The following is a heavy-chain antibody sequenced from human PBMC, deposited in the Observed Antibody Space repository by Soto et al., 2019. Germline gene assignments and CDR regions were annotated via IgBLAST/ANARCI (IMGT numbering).Heavy chain of an antibody. D-gene: IGHD3-10*01. CDR2: VSPPFRTS. J-gene: IGHJ6*02. V-gene: IGHV1-69*01. CDR1: GVSFNNNG. CDR3: ARVLYYGSGSYSPYGMDV. Sequence: QVQLVQSGAEVKKPGSSVKVSCKTSGVSFNNNGIGWVRQAPGHGLEWMGGVSPPFRTSTYARKFQGRISITADASTGTVNMELSSLTSEDTAQYYCARVLYYGSGSYSPYGMDVWGQGTTVTGSS.